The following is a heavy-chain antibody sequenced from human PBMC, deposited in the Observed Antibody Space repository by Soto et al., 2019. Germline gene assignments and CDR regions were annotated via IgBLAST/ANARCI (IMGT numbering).Heavy chain of an antibody. J-gene: IGHJ5*02. V-gene: IGHV4-39*01. CDR2: IYYSGST. Sequence: QLQLQESGPGLVKPSETLSLTCTVSGGSISSSSDYWGWIRQPPGKRLEWIGSIYYSGSTYYNPSLESRVTISVDTSKNQFSLKPTSVTAADTAVYYCARRSLPPGTNWFDPWGQGTLVTVSS. CDR3: ARRSLPPGTNWFDP. CDR1: GGSISSSSDY. D-gene: IGHD6-13*01.